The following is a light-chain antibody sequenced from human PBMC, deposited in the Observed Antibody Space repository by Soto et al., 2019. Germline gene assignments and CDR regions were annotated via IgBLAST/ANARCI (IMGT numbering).Light chain of an antibody. CDR1: QDIAIY. CDR3: QQLFDSPIT. CDR2: SAS. V-gene: IGKV1-9*01. J-gene: IGKJ5*01. Sequence: IQLTQSPSSLSASVGDRVTITCRASQDIAIYLAWYQQKPGKAPDXLIYSASTLQSGVPSRFSGSGSETELSITIRALQPEDFETYYCQQLFDSPITFGQGTRLEIK.